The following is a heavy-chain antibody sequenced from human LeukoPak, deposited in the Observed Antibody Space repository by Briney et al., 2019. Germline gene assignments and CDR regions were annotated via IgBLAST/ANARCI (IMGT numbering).Heavy chain of an antibody. D-gene: IGHD3-10*01. CDR2: IYTSGST. J-gene: IGHJ3*02. Sequence: SETLSLTCTVSGGSISSGSYYWSWIRQLAGKGLEWIGRIYTSGSTNYNPSLKSRVTISVDTSKNQFSLKLSSVTAADTAVYYCARESPLLWGAFDIWGQGTMVTVSS. CDR3: ARESPLLWGAFDI. V-gene: IGHV4-61*02. CDR1: GGSISSGSYY.